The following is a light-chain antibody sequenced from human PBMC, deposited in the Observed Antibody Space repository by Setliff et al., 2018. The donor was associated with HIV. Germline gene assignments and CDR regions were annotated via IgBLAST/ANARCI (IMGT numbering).Light chain of an antibody. CDR1: NSDVGGYHY. Sequence: QSALTQPASVSGSPGQSITISCTGTNSDVGGYHYVSWYQQHPGKAPKLMIYEVSNRPSGVSNRFSGSKSGNTASLTISGLQAEDEADYYCSSYTTTTIGVFGGGTK. J-gene: IGLJ2*01. CDR3: SSYTTTTIGV. CDR2: EVS. V-gene: IGLV2-14*01.